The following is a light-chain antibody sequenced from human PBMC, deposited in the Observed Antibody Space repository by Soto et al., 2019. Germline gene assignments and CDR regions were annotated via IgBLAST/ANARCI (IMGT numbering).Light chain of an antibody. CDR2: DAS. J-gene: IGKJ4*01. Sequence: EIVLTQSPATLSLSPGERATLSCRASQSVSSYLAWYQQKPGQAPRLLIYDASDRATGIPARFRGSGFGTDFTLTISSLEPEDSALYYCQQRNNWPLTFGGGTKVEIK. CDR3: QQRNNWPLT. V-gene: IGKV3-11*01. CDR1: QSVSSY.